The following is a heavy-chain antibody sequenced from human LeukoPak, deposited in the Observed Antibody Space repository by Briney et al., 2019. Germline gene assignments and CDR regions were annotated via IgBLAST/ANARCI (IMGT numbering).Heavy chain of an antibody. V-gene: IGHV4-31*11. Sequence: SETLSLTCAVYGGSFSGYYWSWIRQHPGKGLEWIGYIYYSGSTYYNPSLKSRVTISVDTSKNQFSLKLSSVTAADTAVYYCARRLLSSGYIDAFDIWGQGTMVTVSS. D-gene: IGHD3-22*01. J-gene: IGHJ3*02. CDR3: ARRLLSSGYIDAFDI. CDR1: GGSFSGYY. CDR2: IYYSGST.